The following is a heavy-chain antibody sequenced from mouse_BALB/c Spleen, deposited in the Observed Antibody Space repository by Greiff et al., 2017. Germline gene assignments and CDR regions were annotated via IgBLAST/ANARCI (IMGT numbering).Heavy chain of an antibody. CDR3: ARSPYYYSSSYWYFDV. Sequence: QVQLQQPGAELVKPGASVKLSCKASGYTFTSYWMHWVKQRPGQGLEWIGEINPSNGRTNYNEKFKSKATLTVDKSSSTAYMQLSSLTSEDSAVYYCARSPYYYSSSYWYFDVWGAGTTVTVSS. D-gene: IGHD1-1*01. CDR2: INPSNGRT. V-gene: IGHV1S81*02. J-gene: IGHJ1*01. CDR1: GYTFTSYW.